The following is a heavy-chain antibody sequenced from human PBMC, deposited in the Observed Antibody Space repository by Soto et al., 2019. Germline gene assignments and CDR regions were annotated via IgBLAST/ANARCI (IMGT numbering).Heavy chain of an antibody. J-gene: IGHJ6*02. CDR1: GGSISSSSYY. CDR3: ARRGVYYYYYGMDV. Sequence: PSETLSLTCTVSGGSISSSSYYWGWIRQPPGKGLEWIGSIYYSGSTYYNPSLKSRVTISVDTSKHQFSLKLSSVTAADTAVYYCARRGVYYYYYGMDVWGQGTTVTVSS. CDR2: IYYSGST. V-gene: IGHV4-39*01.